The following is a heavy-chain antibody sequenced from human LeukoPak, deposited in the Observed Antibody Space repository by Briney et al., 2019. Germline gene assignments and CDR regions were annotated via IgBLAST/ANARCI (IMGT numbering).Heavy chain of an antibody. CDR3: ARVGDYALKD. Sequence: SETLSLTCTVSGGSITSYYWSWIRQPAGKGLEWIGRIYNSGSTNYNPSLKSRVTMSVDASKNQFSLKLSSVTAADTAVYCCARVGDYALKDWGQGTLVTVSS. CDR1: GGSITSYY. J-gene: IGHJ4*02. D-gene: IGHD3-16*01. V-gene: IGHV4-4*07. CDR2: IYNSGST.